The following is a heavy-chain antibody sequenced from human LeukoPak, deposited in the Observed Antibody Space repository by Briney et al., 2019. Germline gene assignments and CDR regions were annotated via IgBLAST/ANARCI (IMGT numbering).Heavy chain of an antibody. CDR3: ARPRGYSGYESPFDY. CDR2: IIPIFGTA. D-gene: IGHD5-12*01. J-gene: IGHJ4*02. Sequence: SVKVSCKASGGTFSSHAINWVRQAPGQGLEWMGGIIPIFGTANYAQKFQGRATITADESTSTAYMELSSLRSEDTAVYHCARPRGYSGYESPFDYWGQGTLVTVSS. CDR1: GGTFSSHA. V-gene: IGHV1-69*01.